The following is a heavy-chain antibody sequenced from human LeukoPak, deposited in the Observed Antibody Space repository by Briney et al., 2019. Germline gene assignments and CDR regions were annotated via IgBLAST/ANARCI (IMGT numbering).Heavy chain of an antibody. CDR2: INHSGST. CDR1: GDSFRGYY. J-gene: IGHJ4*02. CDR3: ARALYSSGWYPAGY. D-gene: IGHD6-19*01. Sequence: PSEALSLTCAVYGDSFRGYYWSWRRQPPGKGLEWVGEINHSGSTNYNPSLKSRVTISLDTSKNQFSLKLSSVTAADTAVYYCARALYSSGWYPAGYWGQGTLVTVSS. V-gene: IGHV4-34*01.